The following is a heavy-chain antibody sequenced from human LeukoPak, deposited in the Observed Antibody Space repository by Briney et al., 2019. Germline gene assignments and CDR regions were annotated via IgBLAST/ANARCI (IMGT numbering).Heavy chain of an antibody. CDR2: ISGSGGST. V-gene: IGHV3-23*01. CDR3: ARGCGYSYGSFDY. D-gene: IGHD5-18*01. Sequence: GGTLRLSCAASGFTFSSYGMSWVRQAPGKGLEWVSAISGSGGSTYYADSVKGRFTISRDNAKNSLYLQMNSLRAEDTAVYYCARGCGYSYGSFDYWGQGTLVTVSS. CDR1: GFTFSSYG. J-gene: IGHJ4*02.